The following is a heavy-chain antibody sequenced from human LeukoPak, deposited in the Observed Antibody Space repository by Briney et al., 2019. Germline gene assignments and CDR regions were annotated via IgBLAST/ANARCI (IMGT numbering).Heavy chain of an antibody. CDR1: GYTFTSYY. V-gene: IGHV1-69*05. Sequence: GASVNVSCKASGYTFTSYYMHWVRQAPGQGLEWMGGIIPIFGTANYAQKFQGRVTITTDESTSTAYMELSSLRSEDTAVYYCARDHGVGGYLDYWGQGTLVTVSS. CDR2: IIPIFGTA. CDR3: ARDHGVGGYLDY. J-gene: IGHJ4*02. D-gene: IGHD3-16*02.